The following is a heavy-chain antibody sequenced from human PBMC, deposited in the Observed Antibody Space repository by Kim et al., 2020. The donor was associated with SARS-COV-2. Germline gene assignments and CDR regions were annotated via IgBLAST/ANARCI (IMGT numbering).Heavy chain of an antibody. CDR2: ISYSGST. Sequence: SETLSLTCTVSSGSISSCCYYWGWIRQPPGKGLEWIGSISYSGSTYYNPSLKSRVTISIDTSKNQFSLKLTSVTAADTAVYYCAGGSGNYGELDPWGQGALVTVSS. CDR1: SGSISSCCYY. D-gene: IGHD1-26*01. J-gene: IGHJ5*02. V-gene: IGHV4-39*01. CDR3: AGGSGNYGELDP.